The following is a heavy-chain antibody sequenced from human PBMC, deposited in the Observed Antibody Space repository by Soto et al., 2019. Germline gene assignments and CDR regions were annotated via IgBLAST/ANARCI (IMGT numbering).Heavy chain of an antibody. V-gene: IGHV3-23*01. Sequence: GGSLRLSCAVSGSTFSNDWMHWVRQAPGKGLEWVSGLNGSGGSTSSADSVKGRFAISRDNSKNTLYLQMNSLRDGDTAVYYCARGFSAGKGSPPDYWGQGTLVTVSS. J-gene: IGHJ4*02. CDR2: LNGSGGST. D-gene: IGHD3-10*01. CDR1: GSTFSNDW. CDR3: ARGFSAGKGSPPDY.